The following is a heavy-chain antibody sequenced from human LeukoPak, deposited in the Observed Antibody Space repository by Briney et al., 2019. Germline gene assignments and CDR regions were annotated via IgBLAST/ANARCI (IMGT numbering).Heavy chain of an antibody. D-gene: IGHD3-10*01. J-gene: IGHJ4*02. CDR2: IRSKGYGGTI. CDR3: TRVRSGNDFDY. Sequence: GGSLRLSCSAAGFTFGDHAMSWVRQAPGKGLEWVGFIRSKGYGGTIEYAASVEGRFSLSRDDSKSFVYLQMSSLKTEDTAVYYCTRVRSGNDFDYWGQGTLVTVCS. CDR1: GFTFGDHA. V-gene: IGHV3-49*04.